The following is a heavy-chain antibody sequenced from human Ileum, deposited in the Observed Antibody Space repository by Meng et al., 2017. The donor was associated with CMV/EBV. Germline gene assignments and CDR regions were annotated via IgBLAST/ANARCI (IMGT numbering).Heavy chain of an antibody. J-gene: IGHJ6*02. V-gene: IGHV1-46*01. Sequence: ASVKVSCKASGYTFTSYYMHWVRQATGQGLEWRGIINPSGGSTSYAQKFQGRVTMTRDTSTSTVYMELSSLRSEDTAVYYCASSDYVDTAMVSSYYYYYGMDVWGQGTTVTVSS. CDR1: GYTFTSYY. CDR3: ASSDYVDTAMVSSYYYYYGMDV. CDR2: INPSGGST. D-gene: IGHD5-18*01.